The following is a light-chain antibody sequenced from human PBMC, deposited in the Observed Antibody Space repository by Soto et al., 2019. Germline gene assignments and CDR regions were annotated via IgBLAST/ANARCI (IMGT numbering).Light chain of an antibody. CDR1: QSVSSY. CDR2: GAS. J-gene: IGKJ5*01. V-gene: IGKV3-15*01. CDR3: QQYNNWPPGT. Sequence: EIVLTQSPATLSLSPGGRATLSCRASQSVSSYLAWYQQKPGQAPRLLIYGASTRATGIPARFSGSGSGTEFTLTISSLQSEDFAVYYCQQYNNWPPGTFGQGTRLEIK.